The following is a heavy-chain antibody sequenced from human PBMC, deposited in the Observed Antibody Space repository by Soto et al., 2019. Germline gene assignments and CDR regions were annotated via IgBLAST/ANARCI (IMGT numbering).Heavy chain of an antibody. CDR2: VDSTGSHT. J-gene: IGHJ4*02. D-gene: IGHD1-26*01. CDR3: AKIFESTTVY. V-gene: IGHV3-23*01. Sequence: EVQLLESGEGLVQPGGSLRLSCAASGFTFASYPMTWVRQAPGRGLEWVSSVDSTGSHTYYADSVKGRFTISRDNSRNTLYLQMNSLRAEDTALYYCAKIFESTTVYWGQGTLVTVSS. CDR1: GFTFASYP.